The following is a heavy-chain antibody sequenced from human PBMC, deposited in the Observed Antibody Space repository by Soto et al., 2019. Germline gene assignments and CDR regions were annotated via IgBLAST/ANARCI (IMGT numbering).Heavy chain of an antibody. D-gene: IGHD5-18*01. CDR2: ISSSISTM. V-gene: IGHV3-48*02. J-gene: IGHJ4*02. CDR1: GFTFSSYS. CDR3: AREVRDTAVADFDY. Sequence: EVQLVESGGGLVQPGGSLRLSCAASGFTFSSYSMNWVRQAPGKGLEWLSYISSSISTMHYADSVKGLITISRDNAKNSLYLQINSLRDEDTAVYYCAREVRDTAVADFDYWGQGTLVTVSS.